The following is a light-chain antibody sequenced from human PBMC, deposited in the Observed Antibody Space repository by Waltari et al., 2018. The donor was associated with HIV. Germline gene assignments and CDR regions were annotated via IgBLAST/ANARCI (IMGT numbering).Light chain of an antibody. Sequence: QSVLTQPPSASGIPGQRVTLPCSGTRSNIGSNTVTWYQKLPGTAPKLLIYNDDQRPSGVPERFSGSRSGTSAALAINGLQSEDEADYYCASWDDRLNGQGVFGGGTTLTVL. CDR2: NDD. CDR1: RSNIGSNT. CDR3: ASWDDRLNGQGV. V-gene: IGLV1-44*01. J-gene: IGLJ3*02.